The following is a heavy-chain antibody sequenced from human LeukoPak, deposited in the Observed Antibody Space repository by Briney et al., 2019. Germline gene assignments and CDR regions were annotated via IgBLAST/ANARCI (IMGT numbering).Heavy chain of an antibody. CDR2: IIPIFGTA. V-gene: IGHV1-69*05. CDR1: GGTFSSYA. J-gene: IGHJ1*01. CDR3: ARDPIGVGYFQH. Sequence: SVKVSCKASGGTFSSYAISWVRQAPGQGLDWMGRIIPIFGTANYAQKFQGRVTITTDESTSTAYMELSSLRSEDTAVYYCARDPIGVGYFQHWGQGTLVTVSS. D-gene: IGHD2-8*01.